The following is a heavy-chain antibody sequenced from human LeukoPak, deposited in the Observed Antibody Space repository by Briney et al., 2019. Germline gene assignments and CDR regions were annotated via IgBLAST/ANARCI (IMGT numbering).Heavy chain of an antibody. CDR1: GGSISSSSYF. D-gene: IGHD6-6*01. Sequence: PSETLSLTCTVSGGSISSSSYFWAWIRQPPGKGLEWIGSICYSGSTYYNPSLKSRVTISVDTSKNQFSLKLSSVTAADTAVYYCARHGYGSSSELSYWGQGTLVTVSS. CDR3: ARHGYGSSSELSY. V-gene: IGHV4-39*01. J-gene: IGHJ4*02. CDR2: ICYSGST.